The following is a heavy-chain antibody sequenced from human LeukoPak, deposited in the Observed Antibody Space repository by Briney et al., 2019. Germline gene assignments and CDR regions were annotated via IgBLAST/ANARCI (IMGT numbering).Heavy chain of an antibody. Sequence: SGPTLVNPTQTLTLTCTFSGFSISTSGMCVSWIRQPPGKALEWLARIDWDDDKYYSTSLKTRLTIAQDTSKNQVVLTLTNMDPVDTGTYYCARIRDSSSQTHYFDYWGQGTLVTVSS. J-gene: IGHJ4*02. CDR2: IDWDDDK. V-gene: IGHV2-70*11. D-gene: IGHD6-13*01. CDR1: GFSISTSGMC. CDR3: ARIRDSSSQTHYFDY.